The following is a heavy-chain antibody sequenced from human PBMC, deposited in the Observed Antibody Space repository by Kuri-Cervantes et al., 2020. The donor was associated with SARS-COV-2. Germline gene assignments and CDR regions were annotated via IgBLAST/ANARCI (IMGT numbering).Heavy chain of an antibody. CDR2: ISQSGST. D-gene: IGHD2-8*01. J-gene: IGHJ6*02. CDR1: GYSISSVYY. CDR3: ASPRVYAYYYYYGMDV. Sequence: ESLKISCTVSGYSISSVYYWGWIRQPPGKGLEWIGSISQSGSTYYNPSLKSRVTISIDTSKNQFSLNLRSVTPADTAVYYCASPRVYAYYYYYGMDVWGQGTTVTVSS. V-gene: IGHV4-38-2*02.